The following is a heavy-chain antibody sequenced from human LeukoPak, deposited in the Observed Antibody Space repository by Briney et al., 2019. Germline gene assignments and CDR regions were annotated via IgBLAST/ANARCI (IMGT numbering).Heavy chain of an antibody. CDR2: IYHSGST. J-gene: IGHJ4*02. CDR1: GASITTYY. V-gene: IGHV4-59*01. CDR3: AREYSTSSEGDYLDY. Sequence: TSETLSLTCTVSGASITTYYWTWIRQPPGKGLEWIGYIYHSGSTNYNPSLKSRVTISLDTSRNQFSLRLSSVTAADTAVYFCAREYSTSSEGDYLDYWGQGSLVTVSS. D-gene: IGHD6-6*01.